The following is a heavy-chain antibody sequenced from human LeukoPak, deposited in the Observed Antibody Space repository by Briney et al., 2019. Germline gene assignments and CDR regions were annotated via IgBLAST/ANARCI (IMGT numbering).Heavy chain of an antibody. V-gene: IGHV1-2*02. Sequence: ASVKVSCKASGYTFTGYYMHWVRQAPGQGLEWMGWINPNSGGTNYAQKFQGRVTMTRDTSISTAYMELSRLRSEDTAVYYCARRSGYDYNWFDPWGQGTLVTVSS. D-gene: IGHD5-12*01. J-gene: IGHJ5*02. CDR1: GYTFTGYY. CDR2: INPNSGGT. CDR3: ARRSGYDYNWFDP.